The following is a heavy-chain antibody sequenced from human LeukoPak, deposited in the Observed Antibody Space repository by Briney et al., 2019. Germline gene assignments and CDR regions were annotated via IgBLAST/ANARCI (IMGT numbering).Heavy chain of an antibody. CDR3: ARDVFQMPYTAMSPPNPYDY. J-gene: IGHJ4*02. V-gene: IGHV1-18*01. D-gene: IGHD5-18*01. Sequence: ASVKVSCKASGYTFTSYGITWVRQAPGQGLEWMGWISAYDGNTKYAQKLQGRVTMTTDTSTSTAYLELRSLRSDDTAVYYCARDVFQMPYTAMSPPNPYDYWGQGTLVTVSS. CDR2: ISAYDGNT. CDR1: GYTFTSYG.